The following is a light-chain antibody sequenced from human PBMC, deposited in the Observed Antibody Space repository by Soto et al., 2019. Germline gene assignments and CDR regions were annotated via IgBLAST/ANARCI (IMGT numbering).Light chain of an antibody. Sequence: EIVLTQSPGTLSLPPGERATLSCRASQSVRSSHLAWYQQKPGQAPRLLIYGASSRATGIPDRFSGSGSGTDFTLTINRLEPEDFAVYYCQQYGSSITFGQGTRLEIK. J-gene: IGKJ5*01. V-gene: IGKV3-20*01. CDR2: GAS. CDR1: QSVRSSH. CDR3: QQYGSSIT.